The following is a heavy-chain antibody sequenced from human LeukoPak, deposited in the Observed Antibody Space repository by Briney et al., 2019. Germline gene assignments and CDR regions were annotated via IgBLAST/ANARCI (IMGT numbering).Heavy chain of an antibody. CDR3: AKAANYYDSSGYPDY. CDR2: ISASGGST. D-gene: IGHD3-22*01. CDR1: GFTFGTYA. Sequence: LPGGSLRLSCAASGFTFGTYAMSWVRQAPGKGLEWVSTISASGGSTYYADSVKGRFTISRDNSKNTLSLQMNTLRVEDTAIYYCAKAANYYDSSGYPDYWGQGTLVTVSS. V-gene: IGHV3-23*01. J-gene: IGHJ4*02.